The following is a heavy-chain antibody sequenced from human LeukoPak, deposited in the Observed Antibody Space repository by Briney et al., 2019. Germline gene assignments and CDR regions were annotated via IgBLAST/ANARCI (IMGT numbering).Heavy chain of an antibody. CDR2: ISTTGGYT. V-gene: IGHV3-23*01. J-gene: IGHJ4*02. CDR1: GVSFSTYD. Sequence: ETLSLTCIVSGVSFSTYDRGWIRQTPGKGLEWVSAISTTGGYTEDADSVKGRFTISRDNSQNTLFLQMHSLRAEDTAVYYCAKKPATIKFPFDIWGQGTLVTVSP. D-gene: IGHD5-24*01. CDR3: AKKPATIKFPFDI.